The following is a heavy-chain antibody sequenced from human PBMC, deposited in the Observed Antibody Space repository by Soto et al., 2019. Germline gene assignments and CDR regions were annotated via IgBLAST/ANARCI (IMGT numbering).Heavy chain of an antibody. V-gene: IGHV1-8*01. Sequence: VSVKVSCKASGYTFTSYDINWVRQATGQGLEWMGWMNPNSGNTGYAQKFQGRVTMTRNTSISTAYMELRSLRSDDTAVYYCARGRSGGGSPGGEFDPWGQGTLVTVSS. J-gene: IGHJ5*02. CDR2: MNPNSGNT. CDR1: GYTFTSYD. CDR3: ARGRSGGGSPGGEFDP. D-gene: IGHD2-15*01.